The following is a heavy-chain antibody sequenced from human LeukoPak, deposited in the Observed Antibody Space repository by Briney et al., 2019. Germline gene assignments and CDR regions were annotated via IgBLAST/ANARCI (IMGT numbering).Heavy chain of an antibody. CDR3: ARDRSGYSGYDFFDY. D-gene: IGHD5-12*01. V-gene: IGHV3-30*04. J-gene: IGHJ4*02. Sequence: GGSLRLSCAASGFTFSVFAIHWVRQAPGKGLEWVAVISSDGSIEYYADSVKGRFTISRDNSENTVYLQLNSLRPEDTAVYYCARDRSGYSGYDFFDYWGQGALVTVSS. CDR2: ISSDGSIE. CDR1: GFTFSVFA.